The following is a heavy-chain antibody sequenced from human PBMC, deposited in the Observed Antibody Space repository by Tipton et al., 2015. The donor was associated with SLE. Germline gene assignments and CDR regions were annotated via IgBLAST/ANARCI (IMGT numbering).Heavy chain of an antibody. CDR1: GGSISSYY. D-gene: IGHD3-10*01. CDR2: IYYSGST. J-gene: IGHJ4*02. Sequence: LRLSCTVSGGSISSYYWSWIRQPPGKGLEWIGYIYYSGSTYYNPSLKSRVTISVDTSKNQFSLKVTSVTAADTALYYCARDIWNYGSGTFFPFDSWGQGTLVTVSS. V-gene: IGHV4-59*12. CDR3: ARDIWNYGSGTFFPFDS.